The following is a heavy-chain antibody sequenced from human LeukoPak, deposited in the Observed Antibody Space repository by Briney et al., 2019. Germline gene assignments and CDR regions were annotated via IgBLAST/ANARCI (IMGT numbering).Heavy chain of an antibody. CDR1: GGSIRDDY. D-gene: IGHD2-2*01. Sequence: SETLSLTCTFSGGSIRDDYWSWIRQPPGKGLEWIGNIYYSGSTKYNPSLKSRVTISIDTSRNQFSLKLASVTAADTAVYYCARVPHCSSNSCQAWFDPWGQGTLVTVSS. CDR3: ARVPHCSSNSCQAWFDP. J-gene: IGHJ5*02. V-gene: IGHV4-59*01. CDR2: IYYSGST.